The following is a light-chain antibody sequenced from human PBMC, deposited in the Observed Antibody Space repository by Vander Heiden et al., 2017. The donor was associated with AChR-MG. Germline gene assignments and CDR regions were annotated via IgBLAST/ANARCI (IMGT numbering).Light chain of an antibody. Sequence: QSALTQPPSASGSPGQSVTISCTGSSSDIGGYNYVSWYQQHPGKAPKLLIYEVTKRPSGVPDRFSGSKSDNTASLIVSGLQAEDEADYYCSSYAGSTILGVFGTGTKVTVL. J-gene: IGLJ1*01. CDR3: SSYAGSTILGV. CDR1: SSDIGGYNY. V-gene: IGLV2-8*01. CDR2: EVT.